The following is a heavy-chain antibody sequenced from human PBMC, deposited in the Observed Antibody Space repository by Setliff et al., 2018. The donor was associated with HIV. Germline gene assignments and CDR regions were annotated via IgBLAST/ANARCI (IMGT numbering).Heavy chain of an antibody. Sequence: GGSLRLSCAVSGFTFRTYWMSWVRQAPGKGLEWVANIKKDGSEKYYVDSVKGRFTISRDNAKNSLYLQMNSLRAEDTAVYYCTIEPVTFGGYFDYWGQGTLVTVSS. CDR1: GFTFRTYW. CDR3: TIEPVTFGGYFDY. D-gene: IGHD3-16*01. CDR2: IKKDGSEK. V-gene: IGHV3-7*03. J-gene: IGHJ4*02.